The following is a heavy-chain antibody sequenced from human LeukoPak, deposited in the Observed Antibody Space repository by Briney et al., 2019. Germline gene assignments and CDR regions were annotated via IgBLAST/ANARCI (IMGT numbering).Heavy chain of an antibody. CDR2: IYTSGST. V-gene: IGHV4-61*02. CDR3: ARSLISGYRYYYYYMDV. J-gene: IGHJ6*03. CDR1: GGSISSGSYY. D-gene: IGHD5-18*01. Sequence: PSETLSLTCTVSGGSISSGSYYWSWIRQPAGKGLEWIGRIYTSGSTNYNPSLKSRVTISVDTSKNQFSLKLSSVTAADTAVYYCARSLISGYRYYYYYMDVWGKGTTVTVSS.